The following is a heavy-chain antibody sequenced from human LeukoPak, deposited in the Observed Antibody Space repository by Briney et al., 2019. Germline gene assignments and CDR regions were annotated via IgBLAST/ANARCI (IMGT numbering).Heavy chain of an antibody. J-gene: IGHJ3*02. CDR2: ISWNSGSI. D-gene: IGHD2-2*01. V-gene: IGHV3-9*03. CDR3: ATTSQGAFDI. CDR1: GFTLSSYW. Sequence: SLRLSCAASGFTLSSYWMHWVRQAPGKGLEWVSGISWNSGSIDYADSVKGRFTVSRDSAKNSLYLQMNSLRAEDMALYYCATTSQGAFDIWGQGTMVTVSS.